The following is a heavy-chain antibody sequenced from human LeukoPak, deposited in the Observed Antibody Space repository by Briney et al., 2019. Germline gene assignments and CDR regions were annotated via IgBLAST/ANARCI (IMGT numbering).Heavy chain of an antibody. CDR1: GHTFTGYY. CDR3: ARERYSGYDGGE. V-gene: IGHV1-2*02. D-gene: IGHD5-12*01. Sequence: ASVKVSCKASGHTFTGYYMHWVRQAPGQGLEWMGWINPNSGGTNYAQKFQGRVTMTRDTSISTAYMELSRLRSDDTAVYYCARERYSGYDGGEWGQGTLVTVSS. CDR2: INPNSGGT. J-gene: IGHJ4*02.